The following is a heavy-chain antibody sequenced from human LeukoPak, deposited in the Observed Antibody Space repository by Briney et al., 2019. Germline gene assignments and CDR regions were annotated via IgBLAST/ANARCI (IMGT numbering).Heavy chain of an antibody. CDR3: ARREYCSSTSCYTKGSYFDY. CDR1: GGSFSGYY. CDR2: INHSGST. V-gene: IGHV4-34*01. J-gene: IGHJ4*02. Sequence: PSETLSLTCAVSGGSFSGYYWSWIRQPPGKGLEWIGEINHSGSTNYNPSLKSRVTISVDTSKNQFSLKLSSVTAADTAVYYCARREYCSSTSCYTKGSYFDYWGQGTLVTVSS. D-gene: IGHD2-2*02.